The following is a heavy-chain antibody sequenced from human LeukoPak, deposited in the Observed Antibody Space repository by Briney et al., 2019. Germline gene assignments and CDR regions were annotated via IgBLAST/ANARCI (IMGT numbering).Heavy chain of an antibody. CDR2: IYYSGST. CDR1: GGSISSSSYY. J-gene: IGHJ4*02. CDR3: ARRDYVWGSYYPFDY. Sequence: SETLSLTCTVSGGSISSSSYYWGWIRQPPGKGLEWIGSIYYSGSTYYNPSLKSRVTISVDTSKNHFSLKLSSVTAADTAVYYCARRDYVWGSYYPFDYWGQGTLVTVSS. D-gene: IGHD3-16*01. V-gene: IGHV4-39*01.